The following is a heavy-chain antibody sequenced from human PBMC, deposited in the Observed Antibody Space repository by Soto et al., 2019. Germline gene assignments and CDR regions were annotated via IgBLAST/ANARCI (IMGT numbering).Heavy chain of an antibody. V-gene: IGHV3-23*01. CDR3: AKGLLNGRWYAAD. D-gene: IGHD6-13*01. Sequence: PGGSLRLSCETSGFTVSNCVMTWVRQPPGKILEWVSVITTNGYIAYADSVNGRFTISRDNSKNTAYLQMNSLRSEDTAVYYCAKGLLNGRWYAADWGQVTLVTVSS. CDR1: GFTVSNCV. J-gene: IGHJ4*02. CDR2: ITTNGYI.